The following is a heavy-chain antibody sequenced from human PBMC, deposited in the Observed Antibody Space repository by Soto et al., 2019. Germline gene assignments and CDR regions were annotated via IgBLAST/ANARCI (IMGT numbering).Heavy chain of an antibody. CDR3: ANVFDF. V-gene: IGHV3-74*01. J-gene: IGHJ4*02. CDR1: GFTFTNSW. Sequence: GGSLRLSCAASGFTFTNSWMHWVRQAPGEGLVWVSGLNADGSSTYYADSVKGRFTISRDSAKGALYLQMNSLRAEDTAFYYCANVFDFWGQGTLVTVSS. CDR2: LNADGSST.